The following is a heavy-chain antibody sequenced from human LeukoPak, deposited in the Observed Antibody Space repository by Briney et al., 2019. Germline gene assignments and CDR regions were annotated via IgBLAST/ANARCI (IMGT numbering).Heavy chain of an antibody. CDR2: INPNSGVT. D-gene: IGHD3-22*01. CDR1: GYTFTGYY. J-gene: IGHJ3*02. CDR3: ARTTMIVVVIDVAFDI. V-gene: IGHV1-2*02. Sequence: ASVKVSCKASGYTFTGYYMHWVRQAPGQGLEWMGWINPNSGVTNYAQKFQGRVTMTRDTSISTAYMELSMLRSDDTAVYYCARTTMIVVVIDVAFDIWGQGTMVTVSS.